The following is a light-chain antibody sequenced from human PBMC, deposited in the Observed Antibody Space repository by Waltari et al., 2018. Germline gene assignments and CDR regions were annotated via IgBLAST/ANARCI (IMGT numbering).Light chain of an antibody. CDR1: SIAIGTYKT. CDR3: SSYSGSNNRVV. CDR2: EVI. Sequence: QSALTQPPPASGSPGQSVAISCPGTSIAIGTYKTLSCYQQHPGKAPKLLIYEVIKRPSGVPDRFSGSKSGNTASLTVSGLQAEDEADYYCSSYSGSNNRVVFGGGTKLTVL. J-gene: IGLJ2*01. V-gene: IGLV2-8*01.